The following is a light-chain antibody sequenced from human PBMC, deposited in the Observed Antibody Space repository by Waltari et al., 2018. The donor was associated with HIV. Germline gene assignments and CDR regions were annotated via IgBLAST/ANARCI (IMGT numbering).Light chain of an antibody. CDR1: SSDVGRDTY. J-gene: IGLJ2*01. Sequence: QSALTQPASVSGSPGQPITLSCTGASSDVGRDTYVSWYQHHPGKAPKLIIYDVSNRPSGVSNRFSGSKSGTTASLTISGLQAEDEADYYCSSYTSSRTVVFGGGTKLTVL. CDR2: DVS. V-gene: IGLV2-14*03. CDR3: SSYTSSRTVV.